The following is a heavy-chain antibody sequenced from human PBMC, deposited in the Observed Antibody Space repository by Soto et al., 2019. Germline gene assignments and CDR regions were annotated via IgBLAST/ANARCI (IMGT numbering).Heavy chain of an antibody. CDR3: ARDQRFTYYDIFTGYPAFGY. V-gene: IGHV1-46*01. CDR2: INPSGGST. Sequence: ASVKVSCKASGYTLTNYYIHWVRQAPGQGLEWMGIINPSGGSTYYAQNFQGRVTMTRDTSTSTVYMELSSLRSEDTAVYYCARDQRFTYYDIFTGYPAFGYWGQGTVVTVSS. CDR1: GYTLTNYY. J-gene: IGHJ4*02. D-gene: IGHD3-9*01.